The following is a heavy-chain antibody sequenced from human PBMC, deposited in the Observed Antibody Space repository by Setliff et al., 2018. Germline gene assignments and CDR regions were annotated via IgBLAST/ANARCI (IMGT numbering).Heavy chain of an antibody. V-gene: IGHV1-2*02. CDR1: GYTFTGHH. Sequence: ASMKVSCKASGYTFTGHHLHWVRQAPGQGLEWMGWINPKSGVTNYAQKFQGRVAMTRDTSISTAYMELSSLTSDDTAMYYRARDLIAVTATTAFDMWGQGTMVTVSS. J-gene: IGHJ3*02. CDR3: ARDLIAVTATTAFDM. CDR2: INPKSGVT. D-gene: IGHD6-19*01.